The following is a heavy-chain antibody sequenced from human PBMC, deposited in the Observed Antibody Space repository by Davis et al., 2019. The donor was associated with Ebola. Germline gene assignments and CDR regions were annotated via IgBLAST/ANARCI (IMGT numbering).Heavy chain of an antibody. V-gene: IGHV4-59*08. D-gene: IGHD3-22*01. CDR2: IYYSGST. J-gene: IGHJ4*02. CDR1: GGSISSSY. CDR3: ARLRAYYYDSSGYYSPYYFDY. Sequence: SETLSLTCTVSGGSISSSYWSWIRQPPGKGLEWIGYIYYSGSTNYNPSLKSRVTISVDTSKNQFSLKLSSVTAADTAVYYCARLRAYYYDSSGYYSPYYFDYWGQGTLVTVSS.